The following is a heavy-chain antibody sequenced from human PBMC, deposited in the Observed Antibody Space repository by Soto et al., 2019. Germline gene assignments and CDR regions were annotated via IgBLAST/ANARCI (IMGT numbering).Heavy chain of an antibody. D-gene: IGHD3-10*01. V-gene: IGHV3-23*01. CDR2: ISGSVGST. Sequence: PGGSLRLSCAASGFTFSSYAMSWVRQAPGKGLEWVSAISGSVGSTYYADSVKGRFTISIDNSKNTLYLQMNSLRAEDTSVYYCAKDRGLWIGAPIDYWGQGTLVTVSS. CDR3: AKDRGLWIGAPIDY. J-gene: IGHJ4*02. CDR1: GFTFSSYA.